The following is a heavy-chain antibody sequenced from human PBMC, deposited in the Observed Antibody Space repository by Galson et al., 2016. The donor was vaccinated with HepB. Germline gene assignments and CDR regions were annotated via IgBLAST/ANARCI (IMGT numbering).Heavy chain of an antibody. CDR1: GFTCSSYA. CDR2: IDPSGINT. D-gene: IGHD6-19*01. V-gene: IGHV3-23*01. J-gene: IGHJ4*02. CDR3: AKGSRGARPYYFDY. Sequence: SLRLSCAASGFTCSSYAMGWVRHAPGKGLEWVTAIDPSGINTYYADSVKGRFTISRDNSKNTLYLQLDSLRAEDTALYYCAKGSRGARPYYFDYWGQGTLVTASS.